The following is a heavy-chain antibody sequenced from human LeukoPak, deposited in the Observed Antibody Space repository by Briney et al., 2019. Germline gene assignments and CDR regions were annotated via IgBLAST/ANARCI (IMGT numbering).Heavy chain of an antibody. CDR3: ARGMIQYCSGGSCYRSPYYYYGMDV. D-gene: IGHD2-15*01. CDR1: GGSFSGYY. CDR2: INHSGST. J-gene: IGHJ6*02. V-gene: IGHV4-34*01. Sequence: SETLSLTCAVYGGSFSGYYWSWIRQPPGKGLEWIGEINHSGSTNYNPSLKSRVTISVDTSKNQFSLKLSSVTAADTAVYYCARGMIQYCSGGSCYRSPYYYYGMDVWGQGTRSPSP.